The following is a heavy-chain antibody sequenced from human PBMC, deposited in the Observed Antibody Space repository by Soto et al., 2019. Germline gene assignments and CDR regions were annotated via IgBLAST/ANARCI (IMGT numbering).Heavy chain of an antibody. Sequence: VELVETGGGLIQPGGSLRLSCAVSGLTVSRTQMSWVRQAPGKGLQWVSVLYSAGSTYYANAVKGRFTISRDIAENKIFLELNGLTVDDTAVYYCARAREPEYSSSIFFDYWGRGTVVTVSS. D-gene: IGHD6-6*01. V-gene: IGHV3-53*02. CDR1: GLTVSRTQ. J-gene: IGHJ4*01. CDR2: LYSAGST. CDR3: ARAREPEYSSSIFFDY.